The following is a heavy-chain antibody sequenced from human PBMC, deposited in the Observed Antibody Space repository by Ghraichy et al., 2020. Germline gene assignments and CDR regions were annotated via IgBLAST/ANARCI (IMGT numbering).Heavy chain of an antibody. D-gene: IGHD7-27*01. CDR2: IKSKTDGGTT. V-gene: IGHV3-15*01. Sequence: GGSLRLSCAASGFTFSNAWMSWVRQAPGKGLEWVGRIKSKTDGGTTDYAASVKGRFTISRDDSKNTLYLQMNSLKTEDTAVYYCTTQKTNWGPVYWGQGTLVTVSS. CDR3: TTQKTNWGPVY. J-gene: IGHJ4*02. CDR1: GFTFSNAW.